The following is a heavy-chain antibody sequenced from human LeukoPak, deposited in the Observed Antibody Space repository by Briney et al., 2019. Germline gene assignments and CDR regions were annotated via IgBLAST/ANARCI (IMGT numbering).Heavy chain of an antibody. CDR2: IRNDGTNK. V-gene: IGHV3-30*02. CDR3: ARDGNWNDGWTRSYYYYYYMDV. CDR1: GFTFSGSG. D-gene: IGHD1-1*01. J-gene: IGHJ6*03. Sequence: PGGSLRLSCAASGFTFSGSGMHWVRQAPGKGLEWVAFIRNDGTNKYYAESVKGRFTISRDNSKNTLYLQMNSLRAEDTAVYYCARDGNWNDGWTRSYYYYYYMDVWGKGTTVTVSS.